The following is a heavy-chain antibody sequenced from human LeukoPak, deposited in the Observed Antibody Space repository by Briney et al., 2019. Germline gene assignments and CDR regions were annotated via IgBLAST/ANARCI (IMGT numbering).Heavy chain of an antibody. J-gene: IGHJ4*02. D-gene: IGHD6-13*01. V-gene: IGHV3-23*01. CDR2: ITGTGGSP. Sequence: QPGGSLRLSCEASGFIFSSYSMSWVRQAPGKGLEWVSAITGTGGSPYSADSVKGRFTISRDNSKNTLYLQMNSLRAEDTAVYYGARLRSSSWPDYWGQGILVTVSS. CDR1: GFIFSSYS. CDR3: ARLRSSSWPDY.